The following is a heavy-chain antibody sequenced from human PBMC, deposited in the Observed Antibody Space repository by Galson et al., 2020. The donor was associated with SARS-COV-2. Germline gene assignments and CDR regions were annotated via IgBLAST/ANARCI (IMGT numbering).Heavy chain of an antibody. CDR3: ARESGADWDYYGGDV. CDR1: GFTFRTYD. J-gene: IGHJ6*02. Sequence: QAGGSLRLSCAASGFTFRTYDLHWVRQAPGKGLEWVATISYDGSNTYYRDSVKGRFSVSRDNSKKMLYLQMNSLRGVDTAVYFCARESGADWDYYGGDVWGQGTTGTVSS. V-gene: IGHV3-30*03. CDR2: ISYDGSNT. D-gene: IGHD1-26*01.